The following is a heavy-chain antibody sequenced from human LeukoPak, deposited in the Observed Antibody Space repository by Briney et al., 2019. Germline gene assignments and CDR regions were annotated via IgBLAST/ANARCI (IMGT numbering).Heavy chain of an antibody. V-gene: IGHV3-11*04. D-gene: IGHD3-22*01. J-gene: IGHJ3*02. CDR1: GFTFSNYW. CDR2: ISSSGSTI. Sequence: PGGSLRLSCAASGFTFSNYWMSWVRQAPGKGLEWVSYISSSGSTIYYADSVKGRFTISRDNAKNSLYLQMNSLRAEDTAVYYCARDDYDSSGYYPSQEGFDIWGQGTMVTVSS. CDR3: ARDDYDSSGYYPSQEGFDI.